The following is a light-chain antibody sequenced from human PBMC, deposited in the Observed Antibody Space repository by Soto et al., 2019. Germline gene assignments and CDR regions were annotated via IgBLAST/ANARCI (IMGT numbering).Light chain of an antibody. CDR2: GAS. CDR1: QSFSSNY. Sequence: EIVLTQSPGTLSLSPGERATLSCRASQSFSSNYLAWYQQKPGQAPRLLIYGASSRATGIPDRFSGSGSGTDFTLTISRLEYEDFAVYYCQQYYGSPGITFGQGTRLEI. J-gene: IGKJ5*01. V-gene: IGKV3-20*01. CDR3: QQYYGSPGIT.